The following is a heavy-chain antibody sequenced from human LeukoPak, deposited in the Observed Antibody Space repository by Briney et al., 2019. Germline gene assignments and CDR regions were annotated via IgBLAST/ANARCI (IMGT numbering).Heavy chain of an antibody. CDR2: IYYSGST. CDR1: GGSVSSGAYS. D-gene: IGHD6-19*01. V-gene: IGHV4-31*03. Sequence: PSETLSLTCTVSGGSVSSGAYSWTWIRQHPGKGLEWIGYIYYSGSTYYNPSLESRITISIDTSKNQFSLKLSSVTAADTAVYYCARDREWLIPGYFDLWGRGSLVTVSS. J-gene: IGHJ2*01. CDR3: ARDREWLIPGYFDL.